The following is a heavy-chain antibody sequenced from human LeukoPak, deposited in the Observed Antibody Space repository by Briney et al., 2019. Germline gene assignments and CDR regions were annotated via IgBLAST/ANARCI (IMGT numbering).Heavy chain of an antibody. CDR1: GGSFSGYY. CDR2: INHSGST. D-gene: IGHD2-2*01. CDR3: ARAPTPPDCSSTSCYAYVY. J-gene: IGHJ4*02. Sequence: SETLSLTCAVYGGSFSGYYWSWIRQPPGKGLEWVGEINHSGSTNYNPSLKSRVTISVDTSKNQFSLELSSVTAADTAVYYCARAPTPPDCSSTSCYAYVYWGQGTLVTVSS. V-gene: IGHV4-34*01.